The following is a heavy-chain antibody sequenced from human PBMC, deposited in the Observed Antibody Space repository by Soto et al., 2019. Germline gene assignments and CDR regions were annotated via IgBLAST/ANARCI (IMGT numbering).Heavy chain of an antibody. CDR2: IKQDGSEK. CDR3: ASGRGWGES. Sequence: EVQLVESGGGLVQPGGSLRLSCAASGFTFSTYSMTWVRQAPGKGLEWVANIKQDGSEKYYVDSVKGRFTISRDNTKKSLYLQMISLRTQDMAVYYCASGRGWGESCGQGTLVTVSS. CDR1: GFTFSTYS. D-gene: IGHD6-19*01. J-gene: IGHJ5*02. V-gene: IGHV3-7*03.